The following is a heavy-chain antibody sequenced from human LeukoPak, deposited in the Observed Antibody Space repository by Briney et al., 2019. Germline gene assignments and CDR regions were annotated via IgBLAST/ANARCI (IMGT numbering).Heavy chain of an antibody. Sequence: ASVKVSCKASGYTFTGYYMHWVRQAPGQGLEWMGWINPNSGGTNYSQKFQGRVTMTRDTSISTAYMELSRLRSDDTAVYYCARVRNSSGWSNYYYYYYMDVWGKGSTVTVSS. CDR2: INPNSGGT. V-gene: IGHV1-2*02. D-gene: IGHD6-19*01. CDR1: GYTFTGYY. CDR3: ARVRNSSGWSNYYYYYYMDV. J-gene: IGHJ6*03.